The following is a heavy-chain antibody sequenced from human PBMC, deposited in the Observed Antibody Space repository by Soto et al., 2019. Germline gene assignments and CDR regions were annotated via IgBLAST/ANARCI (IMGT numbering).Heavy chain of an antibody. Sequence: QLQLQESGPGLVKPSETLSLTCSVSGDSINSDKYYWGWIRQPPGKGLEWIGSIYYRGNTYYNPSLQTRATIPLDKSTSQFSLKLNSVTAADSAVYFCPRLEGLATIAYYFDFWGQGALVTVSS. J-gene: IGHJ4*02. V-gene: IGHV4-39*01. CDR1: GDSINSDKYY. CDR2: IYYRGNT. CDR3: PRLEGLATIAYYFDF. D-gene: IGHD3-9*01.